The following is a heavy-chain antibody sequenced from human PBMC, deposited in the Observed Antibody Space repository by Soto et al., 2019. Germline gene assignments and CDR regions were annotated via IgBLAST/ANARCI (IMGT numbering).Heavy chain of an antibody. CDR1: GFTFSSYA. CDR2: IGWNAETT. Sequence: GGSLRLSCAASGFTFSSYAMSWVRQAPGKGLEWASYIGWNAETTIYADSVQGRFTMSRDNAKNALYLQMDGLRAEDTAVYYCVRDLDYAFDYWGQGKLVTVS. J-gene: IGHJ4*02. CDR3: VRDLDYAFDY. D-gene: IGHD4-17*01. V-gene: IGHV3-48*01.